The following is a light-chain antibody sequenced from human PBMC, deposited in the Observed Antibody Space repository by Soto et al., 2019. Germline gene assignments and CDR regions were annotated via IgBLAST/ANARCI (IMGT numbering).Light chain of an antibody. V-gene: IGKV3-20*01. CDR1: QSISSND. Sequence: EVVLTQSPCTLSLSPGERATLSCRASQSISSNDLAWFQQKPGQAPRLLIYGASTRATGIPDRFGGSGSGTDFTLTISSLQPEDFAVYYCQQYVHWPPGTFGQGTKVDIK. CDR3: QQYVHWPPGT. J-gene: IGKJ1*01. CDR2: GAS.